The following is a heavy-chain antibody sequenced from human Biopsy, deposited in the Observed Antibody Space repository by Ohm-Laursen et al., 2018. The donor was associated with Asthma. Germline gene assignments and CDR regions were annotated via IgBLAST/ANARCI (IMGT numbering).Heavy chain of an antibody. CDR2: IDQSGYT. CDR1: GGYLTGHY. CDR3: ARAAITGIRGWFDP. D-gene: IGHD1-20*01. V-gene: IGHV4-34*01. J-gene: IGHJ5*02. Sequence: SETLSLTCTVYGGYLTGHYWNWIRPPPGKGLEWIGEIDQSGYTNYNPSLKSRVTISADTSKYQFHLNLSSVTAADTAVYFCARAAITGIRGWFDPWGQGTQVTVSS.